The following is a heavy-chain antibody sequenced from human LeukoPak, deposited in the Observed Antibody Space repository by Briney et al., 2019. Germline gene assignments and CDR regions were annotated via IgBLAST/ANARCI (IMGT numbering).Heavy chain of an antibody. J-gene: IGHJ4*02. CDR2: IYYSGST. V-gene: IGHV4-39*07. D-gene: IGHD2-2*02. Sequence: SETLSLTCTVSGGSISSSSYYWGWIRQPPGKGLEWIVSIYYSGSTYYNPSLKSRVTISVDTSKNQFSLKLSSVTAADTAVYYCATAYCSSTSCYKGFDYWGQGTLVTVSS. CDR1: GGSISSSSYY. CDR3: ATAYCSSTSCYKGFDY.